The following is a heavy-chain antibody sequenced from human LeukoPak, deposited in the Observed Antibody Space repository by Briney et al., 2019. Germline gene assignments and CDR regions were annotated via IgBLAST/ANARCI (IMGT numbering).Heavy chain of an antibody. Sequence: GASVKVSCKASGYTFTSFYIHWVRQAPGQGLEWLGIINPTGGSASSAQKFQGRVTLTRDTSTCTVYMELSSLRSEDTAVYYCARDYHGSGSLTTFDYWGQGTLVTVSS. CDR3: ARDYHGSGSLTTFDY. CDR1: GYTFTSFY. D-gene: IGHD3-10*01. V-gene: IGHV1-46*01. CDR2: INPTGGSA. J-gene: IGHJ4*02.